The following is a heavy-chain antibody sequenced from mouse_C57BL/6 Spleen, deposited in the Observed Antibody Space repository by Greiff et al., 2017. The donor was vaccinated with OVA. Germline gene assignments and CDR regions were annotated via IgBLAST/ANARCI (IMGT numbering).Heavy chain of an antibody. CDR1: GYTFTSYT. J-gene: IGHJ3*01. V-gene: IGHV1-4*01. Sequence: QVQLQQSGAELARPGASVKMSCKASGYTFTSYTMHWVKQRPGQGLEWIGYINPSSGYTKYNQKFKDKATLTADKSSSTAYMQLSSLTSEDSAVYYCARGGGYDYDAGAWFAYWGQGTLVTVSA. CDR3: ARGGGYDYDAGAWFAY. D-gene: IGHD2-4*01. CDR2: INPSSGYT.